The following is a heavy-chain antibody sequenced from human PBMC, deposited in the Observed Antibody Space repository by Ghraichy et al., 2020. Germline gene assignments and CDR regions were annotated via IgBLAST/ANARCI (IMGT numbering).Heavy chain of an antibody. D-gene: IGHD6-13*01. CDR3: ARLYSSSWSHYFDY. Sequence: WKGIIDPSGVTTNCAQKFQGRVTLTRDTSTGTVYMELSSLRSDDTAVYYCARLYSSSWSHYFDYWGQGSLIIV. J-gene: IGHJ4*02. V-gene: IGHV1-46*01. CDR2: IDPSGVTT.